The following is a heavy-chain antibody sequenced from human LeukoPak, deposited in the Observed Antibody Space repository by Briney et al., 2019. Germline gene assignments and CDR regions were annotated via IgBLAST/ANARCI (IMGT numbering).Heavy chain of an antibody. J-gene: IGHJ4*02. CDR1: GYSFTSYW. CDR2: IYPGDSDT. V-gene: IGHV5-51*01. D-gene: IGHD4-17*01. Sequence: GASLQISCKGSGYSFTSYWIGWVRQMPGKGLEWMGIIYPGDSDTRYSPSFQGQVTISADKSISTAYLQWSSLKASDTAMYYCARPRYGDYPEYYFDYWGQGTLVTVSS. CDR3: ARPRYGDYPEYYFDY.